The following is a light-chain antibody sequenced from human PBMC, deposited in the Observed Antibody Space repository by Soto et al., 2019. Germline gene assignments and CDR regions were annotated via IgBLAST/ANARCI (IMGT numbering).Light chain of an antibody. CDR1: QSFSSSQ. Sequence: EIVLTQSPGTLSLSPGERATLSCRASQSFSSSQLAWYQQKPGQAPRLVIYDASSRATGIPDRFSGSGSGTDFALTISRREPEDLAVYHWQVYVKSPPWTVGQGTKVEIK. CDR2: DAS. V-gene: IGKV3-20*01. J-gene: IGKJ1*01. CDR3: QVYVKSPPWT.